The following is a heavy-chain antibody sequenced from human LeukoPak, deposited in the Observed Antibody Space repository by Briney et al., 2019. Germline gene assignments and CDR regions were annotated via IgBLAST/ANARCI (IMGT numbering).Heavy chain of an antibody. CDR2: ISSSGSSI. CDR3: ARAGYSSTSLLGY. V-gene: IGHV3-48*03. J-gene: IGHJ4*02. D-gene: IGHD6-6*01. CDR1: GFTYSSYE. Sequence: GGSLRLSCAASGFTYSSYEMNWVRQAPGKGLEWVSYISSSGSSIYYGDSVKGRFTISRDNAKNSLYLQMNSLGAEDTAVYYCARAGYSSTSLLGYWGQGTLVTVSS.